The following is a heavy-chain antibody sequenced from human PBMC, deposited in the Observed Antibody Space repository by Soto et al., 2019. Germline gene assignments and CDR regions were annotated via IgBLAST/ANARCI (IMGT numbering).Heavy chain of an antibody. CDR1: GYTFTSYD. Sequence: QVQLVQSGAEVKKPGASVKVSCKASGYTFTSYDINWVRQATGQGLEWMGWMNPNSGNTGYAQKCQGRVSMARNTSISTAYMELSRLRSEDTAVYYCARGRAGGNLPRAWNWFDPWGQGTLVTVSS. J-gene: IGHJ5*02. CDR2: MNPNSGNT. V-gene: IGHV1-8*01. CDR3: ARGRAGGNLPRAWNWFDP. D-gene: IGHD1-26*01.